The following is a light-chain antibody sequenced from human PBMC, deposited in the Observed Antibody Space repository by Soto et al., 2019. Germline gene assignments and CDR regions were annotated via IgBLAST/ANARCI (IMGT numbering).Light chain of an antibody. V-gene: IGKV1-27*01. J-gene: IGKJ4*01. CDR1: QGIAPY. Sequence: DVQMTQSPSSLSAFVGDRVTITCRASQGIAPYLAWFQQKPGKVPKLLIYATSTLQSGVPSRFSGSGSGTDFTLTINSLQPEDVGTYYCQKYNSVPLTCGGGTKVEIK. CDR3: QKYNSVPLT. CDR2: ATS.